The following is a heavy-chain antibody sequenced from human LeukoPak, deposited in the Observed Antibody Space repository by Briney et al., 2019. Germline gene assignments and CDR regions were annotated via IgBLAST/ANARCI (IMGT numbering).Heavy chain of an antibody. CDR1: GGSISSSSW. CDR3: ARLFYYDSSSYYRHFDY. CDR2: IYHSGTN. D-gene: IGHD3-22*01. J-gene: IGHJ4*02. V-gene: IGHV4-4*02. Sequence: TSETLSLTCAVSGGSISSSSWWSWVRQPPGKGLEWVGEIYHSGTNNYNPSLKSRVTISVDKSKNHFSLELSSVTAADTAVYYCARLFYYDSSSYYRHFDYWGQGTLVTVSS.